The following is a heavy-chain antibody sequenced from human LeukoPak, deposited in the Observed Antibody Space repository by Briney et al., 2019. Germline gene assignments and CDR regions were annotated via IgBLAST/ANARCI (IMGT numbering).Heavy chain of an antibody. Sequence: PSETLSLTCAVYGGSFSGYYWSWIRQPPGKGLEWIGEINHSGSTNYNPSLESRVTISVDTSKNQFSLKLSSVTAADTAVYYCARGRATYYDFWSGYEYFDYWGQGTLVTVSS. J-gene: IGHJ4*02. CDR3: ARGRATYYDFWSGYEYFDY. CDR1: GGSFSGYY. CDR2: INHSGST. V-gene: IGHV4-34*01. D-gene: IGHD3-3*01.